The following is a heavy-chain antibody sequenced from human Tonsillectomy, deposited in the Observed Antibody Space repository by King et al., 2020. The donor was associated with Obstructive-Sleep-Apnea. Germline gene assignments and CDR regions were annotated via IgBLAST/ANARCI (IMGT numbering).Heavy chain of an antibody. CDR1: GFTFSNYA. V-gene: IGHV3-30*14. Sequence: VQLVESGGGVVQPGRSLRLSCAASGFTFSNYALHWVRQAPGKGLEWVAGISKDGTKKEYTDSVKGRFSISRDKPKRTLYFQMNSLRAEDTALYFCATVRVAQGDLPLWGRDTLVTVSS. J-gene: IGHJ2*01. CDR3: ATVRVAQGDLPL. D-gene: IGHD2-21*02. CDR2: ISKDGTKK.